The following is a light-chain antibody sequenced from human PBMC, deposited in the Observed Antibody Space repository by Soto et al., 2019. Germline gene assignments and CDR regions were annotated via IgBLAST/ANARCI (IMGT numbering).Light chain of an antibody. CDR2: RNN. CDR3: AALDDSLSGYV. J-gene: IGLJ1*01. CDR1: RSNIGSNY. Sequence: QSVLTQPPSASGTPGQSVTISCSGSRSNIGSNYVYWYQQLPGAAPKLLIYRNNQRPSGVPDRFSGSKSGTSASLAISGLRSDDEADYYCAALDDSLSGYVFGTGTKVTVL. V-gene: IGLV1-47*01.